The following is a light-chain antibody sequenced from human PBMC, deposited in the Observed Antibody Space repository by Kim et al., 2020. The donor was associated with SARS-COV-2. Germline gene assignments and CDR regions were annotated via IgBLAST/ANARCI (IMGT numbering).Light chain of an antibody. CDR3: LQYRIYPFT. J-gene: IGKJ4*01. CDR2: AAS. V-gene: IGKV1-16*02. CDR1: QAIGNS. Sequence: DVQMTQSPSSLSASLGDRVTISCRASQAIGNSLNWFQQKPGKAPKSLIDAASTLQSGVPSKFAGSGSGTDFTLTINNLQPEDFATYFCLQYRIYPFTFGGGTKVDIK.